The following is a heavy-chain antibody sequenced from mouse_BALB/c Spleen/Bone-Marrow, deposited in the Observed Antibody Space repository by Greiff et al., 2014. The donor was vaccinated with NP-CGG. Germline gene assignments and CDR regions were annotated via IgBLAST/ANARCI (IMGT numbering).Heavy chain of an antibody. J-gene: IGHJ1*01. D-gene: IGHD1-1*01. CDR1: GFSLTSYG. V-gene: IGHV2-9*02. CDR2: IWAGGST. CDR3: VRKDYGSRGGYFDV. Sequence: VQVVESGPGLVAPSQSLSITCTVSGFSLTSYGVHWVRQPPGKGLEWLGLIWAGGSTNYNSALMSRLSISKDNSKSQVFLKMNSLQTDDTAMYYCVRKDYGSRGGYFDVWGAGTTVTVSS.